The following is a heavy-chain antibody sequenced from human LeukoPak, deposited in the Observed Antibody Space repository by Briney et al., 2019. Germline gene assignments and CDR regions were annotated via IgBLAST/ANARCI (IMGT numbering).Heavy chain of an antibody. Sequence: GGSLRLSCAASGFTVSRNYMSWVRQAPGKGLEWVSVIYSGGRTYYADSVKGRFTISRDNSKNSLYLQMNSLRAEDTAVYYCARDGDYDWFDPWGQGTLVTVSS. CDR2: IYSGGRT. V-gene: IGHV3-66*01. CDR1: GFTVSRNY. CDR3: ARDGDYDWFDP. D-gene: IGHD4-17*01. J-gene: IGHJ5*02.